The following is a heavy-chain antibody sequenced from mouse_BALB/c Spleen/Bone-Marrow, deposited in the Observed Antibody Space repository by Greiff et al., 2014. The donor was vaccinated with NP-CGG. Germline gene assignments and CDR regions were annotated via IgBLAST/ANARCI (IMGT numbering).Heavy chain of an antibody. V-gene: IGHV5-6-2*01. J-gene: IGHJ4*01. CDR2: IYTNDGST. Sequence: VQLKESGGGLVKVGESLKLSCAAPGFTFSTYYMSWVRQTPEKRLELVAAIYTNDGSTYYPDTVKGRFAISRDNAKNTLYLQMSSLKSEDTALYYCARRAFYALDYWGQGTSVTVSS. CDR1: GFTFSTYY. CDR3: ARRAFYALDY.